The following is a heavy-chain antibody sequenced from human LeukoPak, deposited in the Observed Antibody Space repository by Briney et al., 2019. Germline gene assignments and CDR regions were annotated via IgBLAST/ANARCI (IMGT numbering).Heavy chain of an antibody. CDR3: TTWNYDILTGYSI. Sequence: GGSLRLSCVASGFSFSSYHMSWVRQAPGKGLEWVGRIKSKTHGGTTDYAAAVKGRFTISRDDSKSTLYLQMNSLKTEDTALYYCTTWNYDILTGYSIWGQGTLVTVSS. D-gene: IGHD3-9*01. V-gene: IGHV3-15*01. J-gene: IGHJ4*02. CDR1: GFSFSSYH. CDR2: IKSKTHGGTT.